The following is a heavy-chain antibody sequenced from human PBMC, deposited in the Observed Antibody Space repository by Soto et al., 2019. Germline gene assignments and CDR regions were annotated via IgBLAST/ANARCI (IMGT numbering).Heavy chain of an antibody. Sequence: GGSLRLSCVASGFTFMSSFMGWVRQAPGKGLEWVANINQDGGVTYYVDSVEGRFTIYSDNTKDSMYLQMSSLRGEDTAMYYCARYFRGSGRYFFDYWGQGTLVTVSS. V-gene: IGHV3-7*03. J-gene: IGHJ4*02. CDR3: ARYFRGSGRYFFDY. CDR1: GFTFMSSF. CDR2: INQDGGVT. D-gene: IGHD6-19*01.